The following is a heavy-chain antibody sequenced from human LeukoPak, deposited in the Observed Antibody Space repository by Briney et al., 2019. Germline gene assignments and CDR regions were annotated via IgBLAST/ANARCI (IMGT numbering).Heavy chain of an antibody. CDR1: GGSISSYY. CDR3: ARVPSSYYYYGMDV. D-gene: IGHD2-2*01. V-gene: IGHV4-59*01. CDR2: IYYSGST. Sequence: SETLSLTCTVSGGSISSYYWSWIRQPPGKGLEWIGYIYYSGSTNYNPSLKSRVTISVDTSKNQFSLKLSSVTAADTAVYYCARVPSSYYYYGMDVGGQGTTVTVSS. J-gene: IGHJ6*02.